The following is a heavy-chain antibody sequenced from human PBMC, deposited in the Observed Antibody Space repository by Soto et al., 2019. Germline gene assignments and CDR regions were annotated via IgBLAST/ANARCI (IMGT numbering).Heavy chain of an antibody. Sequence: QLQLQESGPGLVKPSEPLSLTCTVSGGSIRSSSYYWGWLRQPPGKGLEWIGSLYYSGSTYYNPSLKGRVNITVDTSKHPFPLALRSVTAADTAVYYCTRRPFGEGDTFDIWGQRTMVTVSS. CDR3: TRRPFGEGDTFDI. CDR2: LYYSGST. CDR1: GGSIRSSSYY. V-gene: IGHV4-39*01. D-gene: IGHD3-16*01. J-gene: IGHJ3*02.